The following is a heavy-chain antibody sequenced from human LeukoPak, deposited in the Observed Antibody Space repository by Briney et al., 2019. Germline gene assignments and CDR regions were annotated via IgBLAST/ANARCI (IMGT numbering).Heavy chain of an antibody. Sequence: ASVKVSCKASGYTFTSYDINWVRQATGQGLEWMGWMNPNSGNTGYAQKFQGRVTITRNTSISTAYMELSSLRSEDTAVYYCGRVSCGGNCYSLIGTFDIWGQGTMVTVSS. J-gene: IGHJ3*02. CDR1: GYTFTSYD. CDR3: GRVSCGGNCYSLIGTFDI. CDR2: MNPNSGNT. D-gene: IGHD2-15*01. V-gene: IGHV1-8*03.